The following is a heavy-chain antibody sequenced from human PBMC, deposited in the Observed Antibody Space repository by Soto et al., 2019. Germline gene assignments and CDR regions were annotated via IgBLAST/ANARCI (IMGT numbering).Heavy chain of an antibody. CDR1: GGSMQSYY. Sequence: QVQLQESGPGLVKPSETLSLTCSVSGGSMQSYYCTWIRLPPGKRLEYIGYNYSTGMTDYNPSFRSRVSMSVNLSKNHLSLKLRSVTAADTAVYYCARLVTGAVKGGFGHLGEGSLVIV. D-gene: IGHD6-25*01. CDR3: ARLVTGAVKGGFGH. J-gene: IGHJ4*02. CDR2: NYSTGMT. V-gene: IGHV4-59*01.